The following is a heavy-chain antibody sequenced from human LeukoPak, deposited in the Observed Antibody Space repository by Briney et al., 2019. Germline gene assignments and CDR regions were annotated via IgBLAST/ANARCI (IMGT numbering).Heavy chain of an antibody. V-gene: IGHV3-43*02. CDR2: VSADGGST. J-gene: IGHJ4*02. Sequence: GGSLRLSCVASGLNFDDSAMHWVRQAPGKGLEWVSLVSADGGSTFSADSVKGRFSISRDNSKNSLYLQMNSLRTEDTAFYYCAKGTGSGAFLYHYWGQGTLVTVSS. CDR1: GLNFDDSA. D-gene: IGHD1-14*01. CDR3: AKGTGSGAFLYHY.